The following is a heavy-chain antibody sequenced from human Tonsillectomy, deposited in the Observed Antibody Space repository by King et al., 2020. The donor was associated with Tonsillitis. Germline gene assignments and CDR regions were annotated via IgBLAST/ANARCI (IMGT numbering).Heavy chain of an antibody. D-gene: IGHD2-2*01. Sequence: VQLVESGGGLVQPGGSLRLSCAASGFTFSSYWMHWVRQAPGKGLVWVSRINSDGSSTSYADSVKGRFTISRDNAKNTLYLQMNSRRAEDTAVYYCARARDIVVIPAARGRGDAFYIWGQGPMVTVSS. V-gene: IGHV3-74*01. CDR2: INSDGSST. CDR3: ARARDIVVIPAARGRGDAFYI. J-gene: IGHJ3*02. CDR1: GFTFSSYW.